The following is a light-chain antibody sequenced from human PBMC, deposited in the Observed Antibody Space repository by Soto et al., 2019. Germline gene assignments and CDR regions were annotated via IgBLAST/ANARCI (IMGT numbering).Light chain of an antibody. J-gene: IGLJ1*01. Sequence: QSVLTQPPSAFGCPGQSVTSSCTGASSDVGRYNYVSWYQQHPGKAPKLMISEVNKRASGVPDRFSGSKSGNTASLTVSGLQVEDEADYYCSSYAGTPYVFGTGTKVPV. V-gene: IGLV2-8*01. CDR2: EVN. CDR3: SSYAGTPYV. CDR1: SSDVGRYNY.